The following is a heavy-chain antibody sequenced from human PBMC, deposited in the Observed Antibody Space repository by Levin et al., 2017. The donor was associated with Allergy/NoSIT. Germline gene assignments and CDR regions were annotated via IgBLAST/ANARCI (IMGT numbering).Heavy chain of an antibody. J-gene: IGHJ6*02. Sequence: GGSLRLSCAASEFTFSSYSMNWVRQAPGKGLDWVSSISSDSSHIYYADSVKGRFTISRDNAKNSLYLQMNSLRAEDTALYYCAKNFGQSKAYGMDVWGQGTTVTVSS. CDR1: EFTFSSYS. CDR2: ISSDSSHI. D-gene: IGHD3-10*01. V-gene: IGHV3-21*01. CDR3: AKNFGQSKAYGMDV.